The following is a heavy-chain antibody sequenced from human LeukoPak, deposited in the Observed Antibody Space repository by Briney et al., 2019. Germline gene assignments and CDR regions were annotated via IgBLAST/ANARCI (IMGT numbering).Heavy chain of an antibody. V-gene: IGHV6-1*01. D-gene: IGHD3-9*01. CDR3: ARGREGYFDWLLSAFDY. CDR2: TYYRSKWYN. J-gene: IGHJ4*02. CDR1: GDSVSSNSAA. Sequence: SQTLSLTCAISGDSVSSNSAAWTWIRQSPSRGLEWLGRTYYRSKWYNDYAVSVKSRITINPDTSKNQFSLQLNSVTPEDTAVYYCARGREGYFDWLLSAFDYWGQGTLVTVSS.